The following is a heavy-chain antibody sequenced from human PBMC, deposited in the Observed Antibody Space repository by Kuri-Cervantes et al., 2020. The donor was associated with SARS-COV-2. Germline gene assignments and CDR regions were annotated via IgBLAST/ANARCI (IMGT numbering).Heavy chain of an antibody. Sequence: ETLSLTCTVSGGSISSSSYYWGWIRQPPGKGLEWIGSIYYSGSTYYNPSLKSRVTISVDTSKNQFSLKLSSVTAADTAVYYCARHRPWNSGDAFDIWGQGTMVTVSS. D-gene: IGHD1-7*01. CDR2: IYYSGST. CDR1: GGSISSSSYY. V-gene: IGHV4-39*01. J-gene: IGHJ3*02. CDR3: ARHRPWNSGDAFDI.